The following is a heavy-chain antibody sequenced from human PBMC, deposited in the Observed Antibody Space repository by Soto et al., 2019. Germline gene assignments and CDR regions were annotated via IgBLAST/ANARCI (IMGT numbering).Heavy chain of an antibody. J-gene: IGHJ4*02. CDR3: TISPETPTLYRRALPYFFDS. CDR1: GGSISRGGSY. D-gene: IGHD3-16*02. CDR2: IYYSGSF. V-gene: IGHV4-31*01. Sequence: QVQLQESGPGLVKPSQTLSLTCSVSGGSISRGGSYWSWIRQRPGKGLEWSGYIYYSGSFYYTPSLTCLVMISPDTSKNQFSLKLSSVTAADTAVYYCTISPETPTLYRRALPYFFDSWGQGSLVTVSS.